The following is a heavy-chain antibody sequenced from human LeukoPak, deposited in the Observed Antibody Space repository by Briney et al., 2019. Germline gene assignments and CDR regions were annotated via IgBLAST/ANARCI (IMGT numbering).Heavy chain of an antibody. J-gene: IGHJ4*02. V-gene: IGHV3-48*02. D-gene: IGHD2-21*01. CDR2: ISGSSSAT. CDR3: AREYSGINY. Sequence: GGSLRLSCAASGFSFSSYNMNWVRQAPGKGLEWVSYISGSSSATDYADSVKGRFTISRDNAKNSLYLQMDSLRDDDTAVYYCAREYSGINYWGQGTLVTVSS. CDR1: GFSFSSYN.